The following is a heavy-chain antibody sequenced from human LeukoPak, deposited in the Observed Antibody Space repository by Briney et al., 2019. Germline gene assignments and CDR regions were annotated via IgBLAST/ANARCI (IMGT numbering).Heavy chain of an antibody. J-gene: IGHJ5*02. D-gene: IGHD3-3*01. V-gene: IGHV4-39*07. CDR3: ARDGSDFWSGYYLSLNWFDP. CDR1: GGSISSSSYY. CDR2: IYYSGST. Sequence: PSETLSLTCTVSGGSISSSSYYWGWIRQPPGEGLEWIGSIYYSGSTYYNPSLKSRVTISVDTSKNQFSLKLSSVTAADTAVYYCARDGSDFWSGYYLSLNWFDPWGQGTLVTVSS.